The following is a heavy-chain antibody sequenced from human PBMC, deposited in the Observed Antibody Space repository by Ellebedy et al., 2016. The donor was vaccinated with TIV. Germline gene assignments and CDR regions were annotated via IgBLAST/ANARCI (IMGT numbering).Heavy chain of an antibody. Sequence: GESLKISCAASGFTVSDYFMTWVRQAPGKGLEWVSVIYKNGGTNYTDSVNGRFTITRDDSKNTLYLQMNSLRAEDKAVYYCARDPGGGGDYGDNWFDPWGQGTLVTVSS. CDR3: ARDPGGGGDYGDNWFDP. CDR1: GFTVSDYF. D-gene: IGHD3-10*01. V-gene: IGHV3-66*01. J-gene: IGHJ5*02. CDR2: IYKNGGT.